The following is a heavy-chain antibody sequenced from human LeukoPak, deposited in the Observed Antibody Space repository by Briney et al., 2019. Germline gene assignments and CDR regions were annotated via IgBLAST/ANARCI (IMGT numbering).Heavy chain of an antibody. D-gene: IGHD1-26*01. J-gene: IGHJ5*02. CDR1: GYTFTSYD. Sequence: GASVKVSCKASGYTFTSYDINWVRQATGQGLEWMGWMNPNSGNTGYAQKFQGRVTMTRNTSISTAYMKLSSLRSEDTAVYYCARPRTPVGATYVDWFDPWGQGTLVTVSS. CDR3: ARPRTPVGATYVDWFDP. CDR2: MNPNSGNT. V-gene: IGHV1-8*01.